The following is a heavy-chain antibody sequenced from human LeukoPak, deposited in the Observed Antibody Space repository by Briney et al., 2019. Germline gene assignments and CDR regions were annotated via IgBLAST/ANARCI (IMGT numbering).Heavy chain of an antibody. J-gene: IGHJ4*02. CDR1: GFTFSDYY. CDR3: ARDIYNWNYCDY. CDR2: ISSSGSTI. Sequence: GGSLRLSCAASGFTFSDYYMSWVRQAPGKGLEWVSYISSSGSTIYYADSVKGRFTISRDNAKNSLYLQMNSLRAEDTAVYYCARDIYNWNYCDYWGQGTLVTVSS. V-gene: IGHV3-11*01. D-gene: IGHD1-20*01.